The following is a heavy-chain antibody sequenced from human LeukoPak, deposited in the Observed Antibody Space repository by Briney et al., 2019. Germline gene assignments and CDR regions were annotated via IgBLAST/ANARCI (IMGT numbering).Heavy chain of an antibody. Sequence: GGSLRLSCAASAFTFSFYWMHWVRQAPGKGLVWVSRINGDGSSTSYADSVKGRFTISRDNAKNTLYLQMNSLRAEDTAVYYCASDKAGIAVAVWGQGTLVTVSS. CDR2: INGDGSST. D-gene: IGHD6-19*01. V-gene: IGHV3-74*01. CDR3: ASDKAGIAVAV. J-gene: IGHJ4*02. CDR1: AFTFSFYW.